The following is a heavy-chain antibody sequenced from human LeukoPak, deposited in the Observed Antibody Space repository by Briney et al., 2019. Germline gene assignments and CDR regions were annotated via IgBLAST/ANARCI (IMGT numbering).Heavy chain of an antibody. J-gene: IGHJ4*02. V-gene: IGHV3-30*18. CDR2: ISYDGSNK. D-gene: IGHD6-19*01. CDR1: GFTFSSYG. CDR3: AKEDIGGWVWIDY. Sequence: GGSLRLSCAASGFTFSSYGVHWVRHARGEGLGWVALISYDGSNKYYADSMKGRFTLSRDNTKNTMYLLMNSPRAERTGVYYCAKEDIGGWVWIDYWGQGTLVTASA.